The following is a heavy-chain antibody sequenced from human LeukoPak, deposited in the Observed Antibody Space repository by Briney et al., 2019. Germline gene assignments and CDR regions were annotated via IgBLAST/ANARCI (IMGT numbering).Heavy chain of an antibody. CDR3: TTANSWYRREGYYYYYGMDV. CDR2: IKSKTDGGTT. Sequence: GGSLRLSCAASGFTFSNAWMSWVRQAPGKGLEWVGRIKSKTDGGTTDYAAPVKGRFTISRDDSKNTLYLQMNSLKTEDTAVYYCTTANSWYRREGYYYYYGMDVWGQGTTVTVSS. J-gene: IGHJ6*02. CDR1: GFTFSNAW. V-gene: IGHV3-15*01. D-gene: IGHD6-13*01.